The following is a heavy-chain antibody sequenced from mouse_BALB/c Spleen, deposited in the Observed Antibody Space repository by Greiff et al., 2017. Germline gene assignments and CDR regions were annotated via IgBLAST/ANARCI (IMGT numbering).Heavy chain of an antibody. CDR2: ISSGSSTI. Sequence: EVMLVESGGGLVQPGGSRKLSCAASGFTFSSFGMHWVRQAPEKGLEWVAYISSGSSTIYYADTVKGRFTISRDNPKNTLFLQMTSLRSEDTAMYYCARSPLNYFDYWGQGTTLTVSS. CDR3: ARSPLNYFDY. V-gene: IGHV5-17*02. CDR1: GFTFSSFG. J-gene: IGHJ2*01.